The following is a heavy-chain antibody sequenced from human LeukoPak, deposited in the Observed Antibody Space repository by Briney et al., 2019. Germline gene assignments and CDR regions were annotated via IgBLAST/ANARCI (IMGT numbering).Heavy chain of an antibody. D-gene: IGHD6-13*01. Sequence: SETLSLTCTVAGGSISSYYWSWIRQPPGKGLEWIGYIYYSGSTNYNPSLKSRVTISVDTSKNQFSLKLSSVTAADTAVYYCARIAAAGMIGAFDIWGQGTMVTVSS. CDR1: GGSISSYY. CDR2: IYYSGST. V-gene: IGHV4-59*12. CDR3: ARIAAAGMIGAFDI. J-gene: IGHJ3*02.